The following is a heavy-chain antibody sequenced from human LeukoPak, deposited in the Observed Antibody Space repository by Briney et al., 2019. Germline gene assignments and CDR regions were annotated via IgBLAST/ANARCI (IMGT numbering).Heavy chain of an antibody. CDR3: ARVSYDFWSGYPNWFDP. D-gene: IGHD3-3*01. Sequence: ASVKVSCKASGYTFTSYGISWVRQAPGQGLEWMGWISAHNGNTNYAQKLQGRVTMTTDTSTSTAYMELRSLRSDDTAVYYCARVSYDFWSGYPNWFDPWGQGTLVTVSS. CDR2: ISAHNGNT. CDR1: GYTFTSYG. J-gene: IGHJ5*02. V-gene: IGHV1-18*01.